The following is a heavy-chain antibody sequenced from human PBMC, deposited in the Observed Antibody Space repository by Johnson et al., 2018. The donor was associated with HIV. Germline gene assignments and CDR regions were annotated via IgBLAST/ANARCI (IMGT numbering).Heavy chain of an antibody. CDR3: AKVNGDYKTDAFDI. V-gene: IGHV3-30*04. D-gene: IGHD4-17*01. CDR2: ISYDGNDK. CDR1: GFTFSSYA. Sequence: VQLVESGGGVVQPGRSLRLSCAASGFTFSSYAMHWVRQAPGKGLEWVAVISYDGNDKYYADSVKGRFTISRDNSKNTLYLQMNSLRAEDTDVYYCAKVNGDYKTDAFDIWGQGTMVTVSS. J-gene: IGHJ3*02.